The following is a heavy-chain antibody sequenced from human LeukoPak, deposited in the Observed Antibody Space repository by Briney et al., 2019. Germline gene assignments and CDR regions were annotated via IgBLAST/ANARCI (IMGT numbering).Heavy chain of an antibody. D-gene: IGHD3-10*01. V-gene: IGHV5-51*01. CDR2: IYPGDSHT. Sequence: GESLKISCKGSGYSFSTYWIGWVRQMPGKGLEWMGIIYPGDSHTKYSPSFQGQVTISADKSISTAYLQWSSLKASDTAMYICASAYGSGSYTYRYWGQGTLVTVSS. CDR1: GYSFSTYW. J-gene: IGHJ4*02. CDR3: ASAYGSGSYTYRY.